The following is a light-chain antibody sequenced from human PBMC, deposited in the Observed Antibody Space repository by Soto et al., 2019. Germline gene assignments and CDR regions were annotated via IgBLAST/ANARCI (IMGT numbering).Light chain of an antibody. J-gene: IGKJ1*01. CDR3: KQPARPPIN. CDR2: DAS. Sequence: ELELRRAGGTRSLSPGERATLSCRASHTIISSYLAWYQQKPGQAPRLLIYDASSRATGIPDRFSGSGSGPDSILTISRLEPEDSALYSCKQPARPPINFAQGTKVDIK. V-gene: IGKV3-20*01. CDR1: HTIISSY.